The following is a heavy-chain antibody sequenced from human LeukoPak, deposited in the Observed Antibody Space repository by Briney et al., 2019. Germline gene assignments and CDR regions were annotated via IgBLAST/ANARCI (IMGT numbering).Heavy chain of an antibody. CDR1: GYTFTSYG. Sequence: ASVKVSCKASGYTFTSYGISWVRQAPGQGLEWMGWISAYNGNTNYAQKLPGRVTMPTDTSTSTAYMELRSLRSDDTAVYYCARAPVVGIAVAGDDYWGQGTLVTVSS. CDR2: ISAYNGNT. J-gene: IGHJ4*02. CDR3: ARAPVVGIAVAGDDY. V-gene: IGHV1-18*01. D-gene: IGHD6-19*01.